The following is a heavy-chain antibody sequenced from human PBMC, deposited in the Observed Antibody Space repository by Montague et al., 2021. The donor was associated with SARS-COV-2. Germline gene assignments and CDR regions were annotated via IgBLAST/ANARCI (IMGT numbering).Heavy chain of an antibody. CDR1: GFNFDDYG. V-gene: IGHV3-20*04. D-gene: IGHD3-9*01. J-gene: IGHJ6*02. Sequence: SLRFSCAASGFNFDDYGMSWVRQAPGKGLEWVSGINWNGGSTGYADSVKGRFTISRDNAKNSLYLQMNSLRAEDTALYYCARDYDILTGYYNDHYYYYGMDVWGQGTTVTVSS. CDR3: ARDYDILTGYYNDHYYYYGMDV. CDR2: INWNGGST.